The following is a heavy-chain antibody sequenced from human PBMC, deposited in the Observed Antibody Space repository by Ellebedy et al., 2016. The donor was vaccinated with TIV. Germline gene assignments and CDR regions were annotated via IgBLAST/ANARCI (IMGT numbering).Heavy chain of an antibody. Sequence: AVSVKVSCKASGYTFTSYYMHWVRQAPGQGLEWMGIINPSGGSTTYAQKLQGRVTMTRDTSTSTVYMELSSLRSEDTAVYYCARARSSGRLHTPDYWGQGTLVTVSS. CDR2: INPSGGST. D-gene: IGHD6-19*01. CDR1: GYTFTSYY. CDR3: ARARSSGRLHTPDY. J-gene: IGHJ4*02. V-gene: IGHV1-46*04.